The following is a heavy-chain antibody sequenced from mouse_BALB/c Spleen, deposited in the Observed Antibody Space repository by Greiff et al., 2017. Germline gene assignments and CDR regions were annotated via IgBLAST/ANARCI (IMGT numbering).Heavy chain of an antibody. CDR2: ISSGGST. D-gene: IGHD1-2*01. Sequence: EVKLMESGGGLVKPGGSLKLSCAASGFTFSSYAMSWVRQTPEKRLEWVASISSGGSTYYPDSVKGRFTISRDNARNILYLQMSSLRSEDTATYYCARTLRLREAMDYWGQGTSVTVSS. CDR1: GFTFSSYA. V-gene: IGHV5-6-5*01. CDR3: ARTLRLREAMDY. J-gene: IGHJ4*01.